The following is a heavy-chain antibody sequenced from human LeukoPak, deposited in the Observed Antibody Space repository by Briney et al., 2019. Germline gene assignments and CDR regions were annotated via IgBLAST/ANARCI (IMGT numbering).Heavy chain of an antibody. J-gene: IGHJ6*03. CDR2: IKKEGREK. Sequence: PGXXLRLSCAAYGFTFSSYWMSWVRQAQGKGREWVAKIKKEGREKKYVECGKGRFTISRDNAKNSLYLQMNSLRAEDTSVYYCAREYCSSTSCSRYYYYYMDVWGKGTTVTVSS. CDR3: AREYCSSTSCSRYYYYYMDV. CDR1: GFTFSSYW. D-gene: IGHD2-2*01. V-gene: IGHV3-7*01.